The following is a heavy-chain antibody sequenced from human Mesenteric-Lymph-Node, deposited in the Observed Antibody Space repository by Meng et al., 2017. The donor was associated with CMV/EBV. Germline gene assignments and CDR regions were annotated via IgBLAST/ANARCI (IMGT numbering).Heavy chain of an antibody. Sequence: GESLKIFCAASGFTFNDYSMTWIRQAPGKGLEWVSQISSSGYSKVYADSVRGRFTISRDNSKNSLYLQINSLRAEDTAVYYCARDQSLSYYDSSRPGLYFFDYWGQGALVTVSS. D-gene: IGHD3-22*01. CDR3: ARDQSLSYYDSSRPGLYFFDY. CDR2: ISSSGYSK. J-gene: IGHJ4*02. V-gene: IGHV3-11*01. CDR1: GFTFNDYS.